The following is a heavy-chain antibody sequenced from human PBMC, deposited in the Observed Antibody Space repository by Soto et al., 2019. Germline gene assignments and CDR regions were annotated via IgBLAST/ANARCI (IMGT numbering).Heavy chain of an antibody. Sequence: QLQLQESGSGLVKPSQTLSLTCAVSGGSISSGGYSWSWIRQPPGKGLEWIGYIYHSGSTYYNPSLKSPVTISVDRSKNQFSLKLSSVTAADTAVYYCASKCCSGGSCYPDWYFDLWGRGTLVTVSS. CDR3: ASKCCSGGSCYPDWYFDL. J-gene: IGHJ2*01. D-gene: IGHD2-15*01. CDR2: IYHSGST. CDR1: GGSISSGGYS. V-gene: IGHV4-30-2*01.